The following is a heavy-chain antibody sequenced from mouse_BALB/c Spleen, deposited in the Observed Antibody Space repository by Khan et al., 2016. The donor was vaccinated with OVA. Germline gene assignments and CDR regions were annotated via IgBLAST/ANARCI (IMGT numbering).Heavy chain of an antibody. CDR1: GSSIPSDYA. CDR3: ARDGNGYFDV. CDR2: IRNSGNT. J-gene: IGHJ1*01. Sequence: EVQLQESGPGLVKPSQSLALTCTVSGSSIPSDYAWNWIRQFPGSKLEWMGFIRNSGNTSYNPYLKSRITITRDTSTNQFFLQLNSVTTEDTATYYCARDGNGYFDVWGAGTTVTVSS. D-gene: IGHD2-1*01. V-gene: IGHV3-2*02.